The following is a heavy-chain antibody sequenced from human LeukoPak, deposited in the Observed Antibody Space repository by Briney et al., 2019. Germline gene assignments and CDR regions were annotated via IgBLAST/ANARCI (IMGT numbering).Heavy chain of an antibody. Sequence: GASVKVSCKASGYTFTGYYMHWMRQAPGQGLEWMGWINPNSGGTNYAQKFQGRVTMTRDTSISTAYMELSRLRSDDTAVYYCARELGYCSSTSCHADYWGQGTLVTASS. CDR3: ARELGYCSSTSCHADY. D-gene: IGHD2-2*01. CDR2: INPNSGGT. CDR1: GYTFTGYY. V-gene: IGHV1-2*02. J-gene: IGHJ4*02.